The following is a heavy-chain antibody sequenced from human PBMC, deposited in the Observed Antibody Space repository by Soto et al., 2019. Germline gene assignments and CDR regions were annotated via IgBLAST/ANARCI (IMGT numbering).Heavy chain of an antibody. CDR2: SRNKDNSYTT. J-gene: IGHJ4*02. Sequence: RRLSCAASGLSFSDHYMDWVRQAPGKGLEWDGRSRNKDNSYTTEYAASVNGRFTVSRDESKRSLLLQLHSLKTEDTGVYYCVGAYPPVTGYYWGQGTLVTVSS. CDR3: VGAYPPVTGYY. V-gene: IGHV3-72*01. CDR1: GLSFSDHY. D-gene: IGHD3-16*01.